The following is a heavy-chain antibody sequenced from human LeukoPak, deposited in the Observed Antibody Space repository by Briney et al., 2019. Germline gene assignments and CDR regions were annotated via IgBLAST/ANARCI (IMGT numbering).Heavy chain of an antibody. Sequence: PGGSLRLSCAASGFTFSSYGMHWVRQAPGKGLEWVAVISYDGSNKYYADSVKGRFTISRDNSKKTLYLQMNSLRAEDTAVYYCAKDYYYGSGSYYRKGSYYYYGMDVWGQGTTVTVSS. J-gene: IGHJ6*02. CDR3: AKDYYYGSGSYYRKGSYYYYGMDV. V-gene: IGHV3-30*18. CDR1: GFTFSSYG. CDR2: ISYDGSNK. D-gene: IGHD3-10*01.